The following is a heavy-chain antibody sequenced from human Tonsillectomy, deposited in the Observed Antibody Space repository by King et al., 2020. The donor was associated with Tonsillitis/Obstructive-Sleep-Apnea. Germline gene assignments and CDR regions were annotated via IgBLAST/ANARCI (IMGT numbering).Heavy chain of an antibody. CDR3: AKGHVVTPSDYYYYYYMDV. CDR2: LSVNGVRT. D-gene: IGHD3-22*01. CDR1: VFSFSSYA. Sequence: VQLVESGGGLVQPGGSLRLSCAASVFSFSSYAMSWVRQAPGKGLEWVSSLSVNGVRTYYTDSVKGRFTISRDNSKSTLYLQMNSLRADDPAVYYCAKGHVVTPSDYYYYYYMDVWGKGTTVTVSS. V-gene: IGHV3-23*04. J-gene: IGHJ6*03.